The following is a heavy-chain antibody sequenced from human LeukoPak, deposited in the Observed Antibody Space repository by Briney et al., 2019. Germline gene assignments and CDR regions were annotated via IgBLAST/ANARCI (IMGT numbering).Heavy chain of an antibody. CDR3: AKLSVVVVTANAFDI. Sequence: GGSLRLSCAASGFTFSSYGMHWVRQAPGKGLEWVAVISYDGSNKYYADSVKGRFTISRDNSKNTLYLQMNSLRAEDTAVYYRAKLSVVVVTANAFDIWGQGTMVTVSS. J-gene: IGHJ3*02. CDR2: ISYDGSNK. D-gene: IGHD2-21*02. CDR1: GFTFSSYG. V-gene: IGHV3-30*18.